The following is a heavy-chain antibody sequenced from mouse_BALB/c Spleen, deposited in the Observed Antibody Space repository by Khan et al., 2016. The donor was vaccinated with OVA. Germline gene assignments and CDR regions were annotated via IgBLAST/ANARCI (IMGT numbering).Heavy chain of an antibody. CDR3: ARQPYYHYYLMDY. Sequence: VQLQESGPGLVAPSQSLSITCTISGFSLTNYGVHWVRQPPGKGLEWLVVIWSAGSTTYNSALKSRLSISKDNSKSQVFLKMNSLQTDDTAMYYCARQPYYHYYLMDYWGQGTSVTVSS. V-gene: IGHV2-6-1*01. J-gene: IGHJ4*01. CDR2: IWSAGST. D-gene: IGHD2-10*01. CDR1: GFSLTNYG.